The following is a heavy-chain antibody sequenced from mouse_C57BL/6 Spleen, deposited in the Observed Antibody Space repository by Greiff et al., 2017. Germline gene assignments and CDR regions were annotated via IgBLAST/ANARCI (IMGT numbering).Heavy chain of an antibody. Sequence: EVMLVESGGDLVKPGGSLKLSCAASGFTFSSYGMSWVRQTPDKRLEWVATISSGGSYTYYPDSVKGRFTISRDNAKNTLYLQMRSLKSEDTAMYYWARRTGTGNYFDYWGQGTTLTVSS. CDR2: ISSGGSYT. J-gene: IGHJ2*01. D-gene: IGHD4-1*01. V-gene: IGHV5-6*01. CDR3: ARRTGTGNYFDY. CDR1: GFTFSSYG.